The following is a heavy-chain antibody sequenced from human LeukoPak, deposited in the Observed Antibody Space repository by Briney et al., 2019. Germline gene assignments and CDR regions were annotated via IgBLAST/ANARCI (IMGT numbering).Heavy chain of an antibody. V-gene: IGHV1-46*01. D-gene: IGHD5-24*01. Sequence: ASVKVSCKASGYSLTRYYIHWVRQAPGQGLEWMGIITPTDSTNYAQKFQGRVTMTRDMSTNTVYMELSSLRSDDTAVYYCARDVEMATILYYFDYWGQGTLVTVSS. CDR1: GYSLTRYY. CDR3: ARDVEMATILYYFDY. CDR2: ITPTDST. J-gene: IGHJ4*02.